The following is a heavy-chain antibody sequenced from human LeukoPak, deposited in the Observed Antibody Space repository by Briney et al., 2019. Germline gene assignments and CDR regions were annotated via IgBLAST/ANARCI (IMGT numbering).Heavy chain of an antibody. D-gene: IGHD1-14*01. CDR2: IRSKANSYAT. CDR3: TSIPPGATYYYYMDV. CDR1: GFTLSDSL. J-gene: IGHJ6*03. Sequence: GGSLKLSCAASGFTLSDSLMHWVRQASGKGLEWVGRIRSKANSYATAYAASVKGRFTISRDDSKNTAYLQMVSLKTEDTAVYYCTSIPPGATYYYYMDVWGKGTKVTVSS. V-gene: IGHV3-73*01.